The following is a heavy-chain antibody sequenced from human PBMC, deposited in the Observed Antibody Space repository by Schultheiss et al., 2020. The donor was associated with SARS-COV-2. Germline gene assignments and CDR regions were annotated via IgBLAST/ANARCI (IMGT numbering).Heavy chain of an antibody. Sequence: GESLKISCAASGFTFSSYAMTWVRQAPGKGLEWVSAISGNGANTYYADSVKGRFTISRDNSKNTLYVQMNSLRAEDTALYYCAAVVGNRYYGMDVWGQGTTVTVSS. J-gene: IGHJ6*02. CDR2: ISGNGANT. V-gene: IGHV3-23*01. D-gene: IGHD6-19*01. CDR3: AAVVGNRYYGMDV. CDR1: GFTFSSYA.